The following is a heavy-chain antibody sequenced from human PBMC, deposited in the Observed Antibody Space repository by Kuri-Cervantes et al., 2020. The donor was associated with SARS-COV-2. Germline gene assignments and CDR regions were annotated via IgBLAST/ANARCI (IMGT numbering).Heavy chain of an antibody. CDR1: GDSVSSNSAA. J-gene: IGHJ6*04. Sequence: SETLSLTCAISGDSVSSNSAAWNWIRRSPSRGLEWLGRTYYRSKWYNDYAVSVKSRITINPDTSKNQFSLQLNSVTPEDTAVYYCARDHELLWFGKLLSFLDVWGKGTTVTVSS. CDR2: TYYRSKWYN. D-gene: IGHD3-10*01. V-gene: IGHV6-1*01. CDR3: ARDHELLWFGKLLSFLDV.